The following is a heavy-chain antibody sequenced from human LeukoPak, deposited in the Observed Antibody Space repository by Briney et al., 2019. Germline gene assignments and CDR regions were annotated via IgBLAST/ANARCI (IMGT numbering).Heavy chain of an antibody. CDR1: GFTFSSYG. J-gene: IGHJ5*02. V-gene: IGHV3-30*18. CDR3: AKSGYYDSSGSNWFDP. Sequence: GGSLRLSCAASGFTFSSYGMHWVRQAPGKGLKWVAVISYDGSNKYYADSVKGRFTISRDNSKNTLYLRMNSLTSEDTAVYYCAKSGYYDSSGSNWFDPWGQGTLVTVSS. D-gene: IGHD3-22*01. CDR2: ISYDGSNK.